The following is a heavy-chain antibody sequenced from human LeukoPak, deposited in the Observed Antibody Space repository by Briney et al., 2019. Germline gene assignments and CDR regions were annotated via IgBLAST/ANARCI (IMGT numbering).Heavy chain of an antibody. V-gene: IGHV1-46*04. Sequence: ASVKVSCKASGHTFTYFYMHWVRQAPGQGLEWMGIINPRSGSTTYAQRLQGRVTMTRDTSTSTIFLELSSLTSEDTAVYYCARVNYDSSGYKAQFFDYWGQGIVVTVSS. CDR1: GHTFTYFY. D-gene: IGHD3-22*01. J-gene: IGHJ4*02. CDR3: ARVNYDSSGYKAQFFDY. CDR2: INPRSGST.